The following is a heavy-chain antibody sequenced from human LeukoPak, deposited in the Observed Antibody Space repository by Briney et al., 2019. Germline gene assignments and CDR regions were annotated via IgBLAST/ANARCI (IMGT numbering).Heavy chain of an antibody. CDR1: GYTFTSYA. J-gene: IGHJ4*02. V-gene: IGHV1-3*01. CDR3: ARVPTYGDYDYYFDY. Sequence: ASVKVSCKASGYTFTSYAMHWVRQAPGQRLEWMGWINAGNGNTKYSQKFQGRVTITRDTSASTAYMELSSLRSEDTAVYYCARVPTYGDYDYYFDYWGQGTLVTVSS. D-gene: IGHD4-17*01. CDR2: INAGNGNT.